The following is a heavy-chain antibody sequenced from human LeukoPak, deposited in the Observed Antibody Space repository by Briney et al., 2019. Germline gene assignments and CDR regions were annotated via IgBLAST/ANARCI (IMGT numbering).Heavy chain of an antibody. J-gene: IGHJ4*02. V-gene: IGHV3-7*01. CDR2: IKGDESAR. CDR3: ARDVVGSLDY. Sequence: GGSLRLSCAASGFTFRTYWMDWVRQAPGKGLEWVANIKGDESARHQADSVKGRFTISRDNAQSSVYLQMSSLRGEDTAVYYCARDVVGSLDYWGQGTLVTVSS. CDR1: GFTFRTYW. D-gene: IGHD1-26*01.